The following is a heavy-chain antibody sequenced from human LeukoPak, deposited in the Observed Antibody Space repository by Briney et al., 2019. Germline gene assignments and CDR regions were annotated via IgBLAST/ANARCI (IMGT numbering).Heavy chain of an antibody. V-gene: IGHV4-31*03. J-gene: IGHJ6*02. Sequence: SETLSLTCTVSGGSISSGGYYWSWIRQHPGKGLEWIGYIYYSGSTYYNPSLKSRVTISVDTSKNQFSLKLSSVTAADTAVYYCARDGGYYYGSGSYSSILNYYYYGMDVWGQGTTVTVSS. D-gene: IGHD3-10*01. CDR1: GGSISSGGYY. CDR2: IYYSGST. CDR3: ARDGGYYYGSGSYSSILNYYYYGMDV.